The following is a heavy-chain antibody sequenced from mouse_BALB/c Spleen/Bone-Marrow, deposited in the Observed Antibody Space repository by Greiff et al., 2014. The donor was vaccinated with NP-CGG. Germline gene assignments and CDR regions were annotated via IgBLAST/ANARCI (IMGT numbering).Heavy chain of an antibody. D-gene: IGHD2-14*01. Sequence: QVQLQQSGAELVRPGVSVKLSCKASGYTFTSYWTHWIKQRPEQGPERIGEINPSNGGTNYSEKFKSKATLTVDKSSSTAYMQLSSLTSEDSAVYYCARLGGRYGVFDYWGQGTTLTVSS. V-gene: IGHV1S81*02. J-gene: IGHJ2*01. CDR3: ARLGGRYGVFDY. CDR1: GYTFTSYW. CDR2: INPSNGGT.